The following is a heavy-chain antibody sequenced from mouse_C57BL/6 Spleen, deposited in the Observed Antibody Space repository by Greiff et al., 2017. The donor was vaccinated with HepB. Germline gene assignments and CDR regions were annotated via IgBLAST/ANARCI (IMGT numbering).Heavy chain of an antibody. J-gene: IGHJ2*01. V-gene: IGHV1-81*01. CDR1: GYTFTSYG. Sequence: QVQLQQSGAELARPGASVKLSCKASGYTFTSYGISWVKQRTGQGLEWIGEIYPRSGNTYYNEKFKGKATLTADKSSSTAYMELRSLTSEDSAVYFCARGEGGNYYFDYWGQGTTLAVSS. CDR3: ARGEGGNYYFDY. CDR2: IYPRSGNT. D-gene: IGHD2-1*01.